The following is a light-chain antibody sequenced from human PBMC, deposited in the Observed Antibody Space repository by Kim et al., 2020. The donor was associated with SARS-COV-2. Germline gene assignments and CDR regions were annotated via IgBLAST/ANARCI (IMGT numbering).Light chain of an antibody. CDR3: QAWDSRTAV. CDR1: NLGDKY. CDR2: QDS. J-gene: IGLJ2*01. V-gene: IGLV3-1*01. Sequence: SYELTQPPSVSVSPGQTASITCSGDNLGDKYACWYQQKPGQSPVLVIYQDSKRPSGIPERFSGSNSGNTATLTISGPQAMDEADYYCQAWDSRTAVFGG.